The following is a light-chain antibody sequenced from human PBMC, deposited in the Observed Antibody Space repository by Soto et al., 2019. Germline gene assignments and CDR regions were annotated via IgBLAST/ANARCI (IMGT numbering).Light chain of an antibody. CDR1: QSINNW. V-gene: IGKV1-5*03. J-gene: IGKJ2*01. Sequence: DIQMTQSPSTLSASVGDRLTITCRASQSINNWLAWYQKKPGRAPKLLIYKASVLETVAPSRFSGTGSGTDFTLTISSLQPEDFATYYCLQDYNYPYTFGQGTKVDIK. CDR2: KAS. CDR3: LQDYNYPYT.